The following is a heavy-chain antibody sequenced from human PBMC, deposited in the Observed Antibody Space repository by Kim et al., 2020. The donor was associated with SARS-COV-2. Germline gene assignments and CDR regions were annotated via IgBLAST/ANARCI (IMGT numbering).Heavy chain of an antibody. CDR3: ARDRLWSGFYRFLDY. D-gene: IGHD3-3*01. V-gene: IGHV3-30*07. Sequence: ADSGKGRFTISRDNSKNTLYLQMNSLRAGDTAVYYCARDRLWSGFYRFLDYWGRGSLVTVSS. J-gene: IGHJ4*02.